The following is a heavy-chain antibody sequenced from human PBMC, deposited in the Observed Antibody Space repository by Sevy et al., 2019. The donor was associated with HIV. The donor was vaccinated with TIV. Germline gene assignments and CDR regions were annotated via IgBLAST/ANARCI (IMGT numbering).Heavy chain of an antibody. CDR3: AKLPYSSSWYDDFDY. V-gene: IGHV3-30*02. CDR2: IRYDGSNK. J-gene: IGHJ4*02. D-gene: IGHD6-13*01. CDR1: GFTFSSYG. Sequence: GGSLRLSCAASGFTFSSYGMHWVRQAPGKGLEWVAFIRYDGSNKYYADSVKGRFTISRDNSKNTLYLQMNSLRAEDTAVYYCAKLPYSSSWYDDFDYWGQGTLVTVSS.